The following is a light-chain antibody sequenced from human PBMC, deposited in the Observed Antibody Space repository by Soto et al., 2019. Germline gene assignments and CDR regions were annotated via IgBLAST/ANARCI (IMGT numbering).Light chain of an antibody. J-gene: IGKJ5*01. Sequence: EIVMTQSPATLSVSPGXRATLSCRASQSISSNLAWYQQKPGQAPRLLMFRTSSRATGFPARFSGSGSGTEFNLTIRSLQSEDFGVYYCPQYNNWPPITFGQGTRLEIK. CDR2: RTS. CDR1: QSISSN. CDR3: PQYNNWPPIT. V-gene: IGKV3-15*01.